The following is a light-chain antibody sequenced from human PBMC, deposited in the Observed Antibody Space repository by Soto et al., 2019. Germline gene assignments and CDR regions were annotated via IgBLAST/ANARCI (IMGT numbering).Light chain of an antibody. J-gene: IGKJ1*01. V-gene: IGKV1-12*01. CDR2: AGS. CDR1: QGISSW. Sequence: QSTQSTSYVAASVSDSVTIPCRGSQGISSWLAGYQQKPGKAPRLLIYAGSNLQRGVPSRFTGSGSGTDFTLTINKLQPDDFALSYSHQCFSIPPTSGHGTKG. CDR3: HQCFSIPPT.